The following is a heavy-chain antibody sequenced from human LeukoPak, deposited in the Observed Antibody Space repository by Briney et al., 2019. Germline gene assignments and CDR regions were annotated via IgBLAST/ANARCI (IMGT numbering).Heavy chain of an antibody. CDR2: IYSDGGT. Sequence: GSLRLSCAASGFTVSAKYMSWVRQGPGKGLDWISSIYSDGGTNYADSVKGRFTISRDNSKSTLYLQMNSLRPEDTAVYYCARDGGFGGPGGDNWFDSWGQGALVTVSS. J-gene: IGHJ5*01. V-gene: IGHV3-66*02. CDR3: ARDGGFGGPGGDNWFDS. CDR1: GFTVSAKY. D-gene: IGHD3-16*01.